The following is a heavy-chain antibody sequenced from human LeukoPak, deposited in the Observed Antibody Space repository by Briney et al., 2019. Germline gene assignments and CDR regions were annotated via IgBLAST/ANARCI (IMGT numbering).Heavy chain of an antibody. CDR1: GGSISSYY. Sequence: PSETLSLTCTVSGGSISSYYWSWIRQPAGKGLEWIGLIYTTGSTNYNPSLKSRVTMSVDTSKNQISLKLSSVTAADTAVYYCARMASSGWYNFDYLGQGTLVTVSS. J-gene: IGHJ4*02. CDR2: IYTTGST. V-gene: IGHV4-4*07. CDR3: ARMASSGWYNFDY. D-gene: IGHD6-19*01.